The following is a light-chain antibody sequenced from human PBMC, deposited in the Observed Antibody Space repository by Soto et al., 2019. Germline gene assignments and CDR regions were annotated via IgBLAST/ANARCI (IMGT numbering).Light chain of an antibody. CDR3: GTWDSDLIVGV. Sequence: QSVLTQPPSVSAAAGQRGTISCSGSRSNIGNNYVSRYQHPPGTAPKLLIYDNDQRPAGIPHRFSGVKTGSSATLGITGLQTGDEADYYCGTWDSDLIVGVFGGGTKLTVL. CDR1: RSNIGNNY. J-gene: IGLJ2*01. CDR2: DND. V-gene: IGLV1-51*01.